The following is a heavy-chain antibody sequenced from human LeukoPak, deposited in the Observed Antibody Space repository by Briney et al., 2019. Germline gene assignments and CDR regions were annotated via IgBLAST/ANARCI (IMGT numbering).Heavy chain of an antibody. J-gene: IGHJ4*02. Sequence: PGGSLRLSCAASGFIFSDYYMSWIRQAPGKGLEWVSYISSSSGYTNYADFVKGRFTISRDNAKKSLYLQMNSLRAEDTAVYYCARAPTSYYYFDYWGQGTLVTVSS. CDR2: ISSSSGYT. CDR3: ARAPTSYYYFDY. D-gene: IGHD1-26*01. V-gene: IGHV3-11*06. CDR1: GFIFSDYY.